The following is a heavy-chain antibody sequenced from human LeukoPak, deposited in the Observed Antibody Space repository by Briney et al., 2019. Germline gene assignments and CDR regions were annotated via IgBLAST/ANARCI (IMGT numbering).Heavy chain of an antibody. D-gene: IGHD6-19*01. V-gene: IGHV1-69*13. J-gene: IGHJ4*02. CDR3: ARGPVNQAVAGHYFDY. Sequence: ASVKVSCKASGGTFSSYAISWVRQAPGQGLEWMGGIIPIFGTANYAQKFQGRVTITADESTSTAYMELSSLRSEDTAVYYCARGPVNQAVAGHYFDYWGQGTLVTGSS. CDR2: IIPIFGTA. CDR1: GGTFSSYA.